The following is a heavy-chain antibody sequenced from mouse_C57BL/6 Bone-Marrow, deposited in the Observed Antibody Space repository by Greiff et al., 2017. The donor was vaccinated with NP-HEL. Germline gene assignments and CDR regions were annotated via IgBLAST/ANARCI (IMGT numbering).Heavy chain of an antibody. V-gene: IGHV1-85*01. J-gene: IGHJ2*01. CDR1: GYTFTSYD. CDR2: IYPRDGST. Sequence: LVESGPELVKPGASVKLSCKASGYTFTSYDINWVKQRPGQGLEWIGWIYPRDGSTKYNEKFKGKATLTVDTSSSTAYMELHSLTSEDSAVYFCARSGYYGSFPYYFDYWGQGTTLTVSS. CDR3: ARSGYYGSFPYYFDY. D-gene: IGHD1-1*01.